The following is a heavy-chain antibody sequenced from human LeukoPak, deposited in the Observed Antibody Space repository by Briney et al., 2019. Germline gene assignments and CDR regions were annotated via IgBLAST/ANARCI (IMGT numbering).Heavy chain of an antibody. Sequence: GGSLRLSCAASGFTFSSCALSWLRQAPGKGLEWVSNVSVNGGTTYYADSVKGRFTISRDNSKNTLYLQMNSLRAEDTAVYFCAKELHGSGNYAFDYWGQGTLVTVSS. CDR1: GFTFSSCA. V-gene: IGHV3-23*01. CDR2: VSVNGGTT. J-gene: IGHJ4*02. CDR3: AKELHGSGNYAFDY. D-gene: IGHD3-10*01.